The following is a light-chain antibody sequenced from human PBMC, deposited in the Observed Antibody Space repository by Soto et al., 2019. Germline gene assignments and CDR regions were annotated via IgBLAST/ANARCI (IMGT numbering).Light chain of an antibody. CDR3: HGRSNRPKT. V-gene: IGKV3-11*01. CDR1: QSVSSY. Sequence: NVLAQSQDTISLSPGEIATLSCRASQSVSSYLAWYQQKPGQTPRLLIYDASNRATGIPARFSGSGSGTDFTLTISSLEPEDFAIYYSHGRSNRPKTFCQGSKL. J-gene: IGKJ1*01. CDR2: DAS.